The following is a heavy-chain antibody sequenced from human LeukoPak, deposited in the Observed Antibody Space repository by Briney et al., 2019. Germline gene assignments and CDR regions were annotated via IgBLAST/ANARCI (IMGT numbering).Heavy chain of an antibody. J-gene: IGHJ4*02. CDR1: GFTFGDYW. CDR2: MNQDGSET. Sequence: PGGSLRLSCAASGFTFGDYWMSWVRQAPGKGLEWVANMNQDGSETYYVDSVKGRFTISRDNAKNSLYLQMNSLRDEDTAVYFCARDAPGSYYFYWGQGTLVAVSS. V-gene: IGHV3-7*03. D-gene: IGHD1-26*01. CDR3: ARDAPGSYYFY.